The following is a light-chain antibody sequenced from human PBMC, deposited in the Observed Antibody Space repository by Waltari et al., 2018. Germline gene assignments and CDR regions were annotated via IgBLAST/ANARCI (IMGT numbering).Light chain of an antibody. V-gene: IGLV2-14*01. J-gene: IGLJ3*02. CDR3: CSFTTRSTWV. CDR2: DVS. CDR1: SSDVGRYNY. Sequence: QSALTHPASVSGSPGQSITISRTGTSSDVGRYNYVSWYQQHPGKVPKLLIFDVSNRPSGVSHRFSGSKSGNTASLTISGLQAEDESDYYCCSFTTRSTWVFGGGTKLTVL.